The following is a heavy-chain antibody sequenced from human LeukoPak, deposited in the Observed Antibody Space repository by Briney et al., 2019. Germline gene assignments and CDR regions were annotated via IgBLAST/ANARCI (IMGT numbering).Heavy chain of an antibody. CDR1: GGSITSRDHY. Sequence: SETPSLTCTVSGGSITSRDHYWGWIRQPPGKRLQWNGSIYFSGNTDYNSSLKSRVTISVDTSRNQFSLKLRSLTAADTAVYYCARQVSGLSLYYFDYWGQGTLITVSS. V-gene: IGHV4-39*01. CDR3: ARQVSGLSLYYFDY. D-gene: IGHD6-19*01. J-gene: IGHJ4*02. CDR2: IYFSGNT.